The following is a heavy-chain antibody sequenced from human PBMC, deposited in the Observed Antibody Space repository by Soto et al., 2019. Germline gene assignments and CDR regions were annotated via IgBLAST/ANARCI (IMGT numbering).Heavy chain of an antibody. CDR1: DGSISRGGYY. CDR3: ARDRSGSYDD. V-gene: IGHV4-31*03. J-gene: IGHJ4*02. CDR2: IYYSGST. Sequence: QVQLQASGPGLVKPSQTLSLTRTFSDGSISRGGYYWRWIRQHPGKGLEWIGYIYYSGSTYYNPTLKSGVTITVNTTKYELAFKLSFVSAADADVYYYARDRSGSYDDWVQGTMVTV. D-gene: IGHD1-26*01.